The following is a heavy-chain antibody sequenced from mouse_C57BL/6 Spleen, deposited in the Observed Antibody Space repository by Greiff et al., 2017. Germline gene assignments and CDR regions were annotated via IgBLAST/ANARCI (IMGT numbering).Heavy chain of an antibody. V-gene: IGHV1-55*01. D-gene: IGHD2-4*01. CDR3: ARSGDYDDPYYLDY. CDR1: GYTFTSYW. J-gene: IGHJ2*01. CDR2: IYPGSGST. Sequence: QVQLQQPGAELVKPGASVKMSCKASGYTFTSYWITWVKQRPGQGLEWIGDIYPGSGSTNYNEKFKSKATLTVDTSSSTAYMQLSSLTSEDSAVYYCARSGDYDDPYYLDYWGQGTTLTVSS.